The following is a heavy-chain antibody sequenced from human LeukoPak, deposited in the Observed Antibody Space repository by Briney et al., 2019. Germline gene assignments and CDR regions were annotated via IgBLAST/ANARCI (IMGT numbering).Heavy chain of an antibody. D-gene: IGHD2-15*01. CDR1: GFTFSTYA. CDR3: ASYCSGGSCLLDY. CDR2: ISSSSSYI. J-gene: IGHJ4*02. V-gene: IGHV3-21*01. Sequence: GGSLRLSCAASGFTFSTYAMSWVRQAPGKGLEWVSSISSSSSYIYYADSVKGRFTISRDNAKNSLYLQMNSLRAEDTAVYYCASYCSGGSCLLDYWGQGTLVTVST.